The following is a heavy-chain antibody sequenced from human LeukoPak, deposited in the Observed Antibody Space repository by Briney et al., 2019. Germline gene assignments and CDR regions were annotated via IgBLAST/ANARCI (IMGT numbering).Heavy chain of an antibody. CDR3: AREEGSSWFLDY. J-gene: IGHJ4*02. CDR1: GFTFDDYG. CDR2: ISSSSSYI. D-gene: IGHD6-13*01. V-gene: IGHV3-21*01. Sequence: GGSLRLSCAASGFTFDDYGMSWVRQAPGKGLEWVSSISSSSSYIYYADSVKGRFTISRDNAKNSLYLQMNSLRAEDTAVYYCAREEGSSWFLDYWGQGTLVTVSS.